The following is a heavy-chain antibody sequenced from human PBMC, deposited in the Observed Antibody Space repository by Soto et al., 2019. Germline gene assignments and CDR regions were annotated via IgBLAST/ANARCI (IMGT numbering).Heavy chain of an antibody. CDR2: IWCDGSNK. CDR1: GFTFSTYG. CDR3: ARDRPEGRDYLYYFDY. Sequence: QVQLVESGGGVVQPGRSLRLSCAASGFTFSTYGMHWVRQAPGKGLEWVAVIWCDGSNKYYTDSVKGRFTISRDNSKNTLYMQMNSLRAEETAVYYCARDRPEGRDYLYYFDYWGQGTLVTVSS. D-gene: IGHD4-17*01. J-gene: IGHJ4*02. V-gene: IGHV3-33*01.